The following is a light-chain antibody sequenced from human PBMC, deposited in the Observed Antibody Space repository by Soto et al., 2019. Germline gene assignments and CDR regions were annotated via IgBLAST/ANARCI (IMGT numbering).Light chain of an antibody. CDR1: QSVSSSY. V-gene: IGKV3-20*01. CDR2: GAS. J-gene: IGKJ1*01. CDR3: QQYGSSTWT. Sequence: IVLTPSPGTLSLSPGERATLSCRASQSVSSSYLAWYQQKPGQAPRLLIYGASSRATGIPDRFSGSGSGTDFTLTISRLEPEDFAVYYCQQYGSSTWTFGQGTKVDIK.